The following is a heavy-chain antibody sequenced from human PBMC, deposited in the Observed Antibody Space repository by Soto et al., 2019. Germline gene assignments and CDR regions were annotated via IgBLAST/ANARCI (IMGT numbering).Heavy chain of an antibody. CDR3: ASTTVNNFYCYMDV. V-gene: IGHV4-59*08. Sequence: SETLSLTCTVSGGSIRTYYWSWIRQPPGKELEWIGYIFYRGTTNYNPSLRSRVTISVDTAKNQFSLRLSSVTAADTAVYYCASTTVNNFYCYMDVWGKGTTVTVAS. D-gene: IGHD4-17*01. J-gene: IGHJ6*03. CDR2: IFYRGTT. CDR1: GGSIRTYY.